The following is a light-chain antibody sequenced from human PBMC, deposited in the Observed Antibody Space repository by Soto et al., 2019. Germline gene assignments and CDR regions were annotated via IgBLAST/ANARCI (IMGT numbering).Light chain of an antibody. V-gene: IGKV3-20*01. Sequence: EIVLTQSPGTLSLSPGERATLSCRASQSVSSTYLAWYQQKPGQAPRLLIYGASNRATGIPDRFSGSGSGTDFTLTINRLEPEDFAVYYCQQYASSPWTFGQGTKVDIK. J-gene: IGKJ1*01. CDR1: QSVSSTY. CDR2: GAS. CDR3: QQYASSPWT.